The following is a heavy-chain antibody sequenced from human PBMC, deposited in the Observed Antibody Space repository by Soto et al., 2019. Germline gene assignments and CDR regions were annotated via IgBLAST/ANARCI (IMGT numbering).Heavy chain of an antibody. CDR2: IRSKAYGGTT. CDR1: GFTFGDYA. CDR3: TREVIGGGDEAYFDY. Sequence: GGSLRLSCTASGFTFGDYAMSWFRQAPGKGLEWVGFIRSKAYGGTTEYAASVKGRFTISRDDSKSIAYLQMNSLKTEDKAVDYCTREVIGGGDEAYFDYWGQGTLVTVSS. D-gene: IGHD2-21*01. V-gene: IGHV3-49*03. J-gene: IGHJ4*02.